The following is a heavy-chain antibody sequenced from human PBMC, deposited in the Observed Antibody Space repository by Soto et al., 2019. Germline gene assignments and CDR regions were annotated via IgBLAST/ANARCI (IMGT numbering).Heavy chain of an antibody. D-gene: IGHD3-22*01. CDR1: GGSISSYY. V-gene: IGHV4-59*06. J-gene: IGHJ5*02. Sequence: SETLSLTCTVSGGSISSYYWNWIRQPPGNGLEWIGTIYFSGTTYYNPSLKSRVTISVDTSKSQFSLKLSSVTAADTAVYYCARRDRSGFSYWLDTWGKGTLVTVSS. CDR3: ARRDRSGFSYWLDT. CDR2: IYFSGTT.